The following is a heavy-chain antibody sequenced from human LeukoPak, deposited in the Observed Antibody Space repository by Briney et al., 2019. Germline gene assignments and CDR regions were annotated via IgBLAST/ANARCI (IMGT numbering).Heavy chain of an antibody. CDR3: TTDANLD. J-gene: IGHJ4*02. CDR2: IKSKTDGGTT. CDR1: GFNFRAYW. Sequence: GGPLRLSCAASGFNFRAYWMSWARQAPGKGLEWVGRIKSKTDGGTTDYAAPVKGRFTISRDDSKNTLYLQMNSLKTEDTAVYYCTTDANLDWGQGTLVTVSS. V-gene: IGHV3-15*01.